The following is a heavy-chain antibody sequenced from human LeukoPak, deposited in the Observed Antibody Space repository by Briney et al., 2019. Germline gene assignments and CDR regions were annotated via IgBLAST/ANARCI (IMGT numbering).Heavy chain of an antibody. CDR1: GGSISSYY. Sequence: PSETLSLTCTVSGGSISSYYWTWIRQPPGKGLEWIGYIYYTGSTNYNPSLKSRATISVDTSKNHFSLKLSSVTAADTAVYYCARGAYYGGNPNFDYWGQGTLVAVSS. J-gene: IGHJ4*02. D-gene: IGHD4-23*01. CDR2: IYYTGST. V-gene: IGHV4-59*12. CDR3: ARGAYYGGNPNFDY.